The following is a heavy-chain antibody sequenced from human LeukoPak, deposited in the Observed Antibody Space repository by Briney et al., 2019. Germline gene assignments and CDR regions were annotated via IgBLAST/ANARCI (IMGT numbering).Heavy chain of an antibody. Sequence: GGSLRLSCTASGFTFTDYAMSWVRQAPGKGLEWVSGITSSGDSTYYADSVKGRFTISRDNSKNTLYLQMNSLRAEDTAVYYCAKRNIEGYYYYYYMDVWGKGTTVTVSS. V-gene: IGHV3-23*01. CDR1: GFTFTDYA. CDR2: ITSSGDST. D-gene: IGHD2/OR15-2a*01. CDR3: AKRNIEGYYYYYYMDV. J-gene: IGHJ6*03.